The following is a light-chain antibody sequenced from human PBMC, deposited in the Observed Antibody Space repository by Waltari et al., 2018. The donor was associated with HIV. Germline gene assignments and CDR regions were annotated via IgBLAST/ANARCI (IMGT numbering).Light chain of an antibody. V-gene: IGLV7-46*01. CDR2: DAT. Sequence: QTVVTQEPSLTVSPGGTVNLTCGSTTGTVTSDHHPYWFQQKPGQAPRTLIDDATDKHSGTPARVSPCFVGGKAALTLTAAQPEDEADYYCLLSYGSVRLFGGGTRLTV. CDR1: TGTVTSDHH. CDR3: LLSYGSVRL. J-gene: IGLJ3*02.